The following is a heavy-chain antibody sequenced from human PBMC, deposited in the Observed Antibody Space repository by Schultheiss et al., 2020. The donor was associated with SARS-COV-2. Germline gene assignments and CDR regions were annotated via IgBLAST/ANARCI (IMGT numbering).Heavy chain of an antibody. D-gene: IGHD2-2*01. CDR2: INSDGSST. CDR1: GFTFRSYA. J-gene: IGHJ6*03. Sequence: GGSLRLSCSASGFTFRSYAMYCVRQAPGKGLVWVSRINSDGSSTSYADSVKGRFTISRDNAKNSLYLQMNSLRAEDTAVYYCARADIVVVPADYYYYMDVWGRGSTVTVAS. V-gene: IGHV3-74*01. CDR3: ARADIVVVPADYYYYMDV.